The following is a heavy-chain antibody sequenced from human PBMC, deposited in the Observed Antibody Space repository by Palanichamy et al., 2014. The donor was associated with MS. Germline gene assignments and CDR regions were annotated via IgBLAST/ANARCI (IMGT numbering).Heavy chain of an antibody. D-gene: IGHD4-23*01. Sequence: QVQLVQSGPELKRPGSSVRVSCKTAGGTFSSNSFGWVRQAPGQGLEWMGGVIPMLRTSNYARKFQGKVTISADESTRTVFMELTAPTSDDTAIYYCARADYGGSSIYYDSWGQGTLVTVSS. CDR3: ARADYGGSSIYYDS. J-gene: IGHJ4*02. CDR2: VIPMLRTS. V-gene: IGHV1-69*01. CDR1: GGTFSSNS.